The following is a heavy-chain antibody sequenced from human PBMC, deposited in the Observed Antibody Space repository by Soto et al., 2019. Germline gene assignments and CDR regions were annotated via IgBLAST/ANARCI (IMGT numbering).Heavy chain of an antibody. CDR2: IGAESGAK. CDR1: GYTFTGHY. J-gene: IGHJ4*02. V-gene: IGHV1-2*02. CDR3: GRGRRGQIVVFY. D-gene: IGHD3-16*01. Sequence: GASVKVSCTASGYTFTGHYIHWVRQAPEQGSEWMGEIGAESGAKRYAQKFKGSVTMTRQMSITTGYMKLNNLSPDDTAIYYCGRGRRGQIVVFYWCQGTPVTVSS.